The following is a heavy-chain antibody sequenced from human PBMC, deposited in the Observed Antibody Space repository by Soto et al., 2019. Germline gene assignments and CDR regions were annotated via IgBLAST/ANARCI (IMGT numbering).Heavy chain of an antibody. J-gene: IGHJ4*02. CDR3: ARGRYGDY. CDR1: GYAITTYG. D-gene: IGHD1-1*01. CDR2: ISAHNGNT. Sequence: QVHLVQSGAEVKKHGASVKVSCKGSGYAITTYGITWVRQAPGQGLEWMGWISAHNGNTNYAQKHQGRVTVTRDTSTSTAYMELRSLRSDDTAVYYCARGRYGDYWGQGALVTFSS. V-gene: IGHV1-18*01.